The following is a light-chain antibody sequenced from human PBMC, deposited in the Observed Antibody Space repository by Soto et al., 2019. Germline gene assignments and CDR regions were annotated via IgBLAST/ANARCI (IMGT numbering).Light chain of an antibody. V-gene: IGLV2-14*01. CDR3: SSYTSTTPYV. J-gene: IGLJ1*01. CDR2: DVN. Sequence: QSVLTQPASVSGSPGQSITISCTGTTSDVGGYNYVSWYQQHPGKAPKLMVYDVNKRPSGVSNRFSGSKSGNTASLTISGLQAEDEADYYCSSYTSTTPYVFGPGTKVTVL. CDR1: TSDVGGYNY.